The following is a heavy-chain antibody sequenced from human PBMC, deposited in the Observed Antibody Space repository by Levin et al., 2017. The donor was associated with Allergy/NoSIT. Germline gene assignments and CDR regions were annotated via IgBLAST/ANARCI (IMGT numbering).Heavy chain of an antibody. Sequence: ASVKVSCAASGFTFSNFAMSWVRQPPGKGLEWVSTITSSGDSAYHADSVKGRFTISRDNSKNTLHLQMNSLRADDTAVYYCATGSSNSWATFEYWGQGTLVTVSS. D-gene: IGHD6-13*01. CDR2: ITSSGDSA. V-gene: IGHV3-23*01. CDR3: ATGSSNSWATFEY. J-gene: IGHJ4*02. CDR1: GFTFSNFA.